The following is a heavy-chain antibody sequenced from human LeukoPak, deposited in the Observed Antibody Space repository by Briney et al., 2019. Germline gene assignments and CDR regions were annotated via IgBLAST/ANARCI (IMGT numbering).Heavy chain of an antibody. Sequence: PSETLSLTCTVSGGSISSSSYYWGWIRQPPGKGLEWIGSIYYSGSTYYNPSLKSRVTISVDTSKNQFSLKLSSVTAADTAVYYCARPTRKRDYWGQGTLVTVSS. V-gene: IGHV4-39*01. CDR3: ARPTRKRDY. D-gene: IGHD1-1*01. CDR2: IYYSGST. J-gene: IGHJ4*02. CDR1: GGSISSSSYY.